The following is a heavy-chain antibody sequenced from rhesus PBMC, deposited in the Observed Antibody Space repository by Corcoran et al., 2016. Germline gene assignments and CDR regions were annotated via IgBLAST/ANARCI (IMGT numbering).Heavy chain of an antibody. CDR1: GGSISSGYG. CDR2: IYGSSGNT. CDR3: ARNFEYSNSGFCDY. Sequence: QVQLQESGPGLVKPSETLSLTCAVSGGSISSGYGRSWILQPPVNGLAWIGYIYGSSGNTYYNPSLKSRVTISKDTSKNQFSLKLSSVTAADTAVYYCARNFEYSNSGFCDYWGQGVLVTVSS. D-gene: IGHD4-23*01. V-gene: IGHV4S7*01. J-gene: IGHJ4*01.